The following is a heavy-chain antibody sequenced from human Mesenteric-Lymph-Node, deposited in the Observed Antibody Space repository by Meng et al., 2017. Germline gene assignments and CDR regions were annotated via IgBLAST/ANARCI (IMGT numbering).Heavy chain of an antibody. CDR2: IYYSGST. CDR3: ARDLGVATSIAGFVY. J-gene: IGHJ4*02. CDR1: GGSISSGDYY. V-gene: IGHV4-30-4*01. Sequence: QVQLQESGPGLVKPSQTLSLICTGSGGSISSGDYYWSWIRQPPGKGLEWIGYIYYSGSTYYNPSLKSRVTTSVDTSKNQFSLRLSSVTAADTAVYYCARDLGVATSIAGFVYWGQGTLVTVSS. D-gene: IGHD5-12*01.